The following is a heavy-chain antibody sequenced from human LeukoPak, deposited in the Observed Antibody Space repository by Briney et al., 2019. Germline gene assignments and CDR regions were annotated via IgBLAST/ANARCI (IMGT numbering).Heavy chain of an antibody. CDR3: ARDLSRSFSMIRGLIQHREFDF. Sequence: QAGGSLRLSCAASGLTFSSYWMSWVRQAPGKGLEWVANIKQDGSEKYYVGSVKGRFTISKDDAKNSLYLQMNSLRAEDTAVYYCARDLSRSFSMIRGLIQHREFDFWGRGTLVTVSS. D-gene: IGHD3-10*01. CDR1: GLTFSSYW. CDR2: IKQDGSEK. J-gene: IGHJ4*02. V-gene: IGHV3-7*01.